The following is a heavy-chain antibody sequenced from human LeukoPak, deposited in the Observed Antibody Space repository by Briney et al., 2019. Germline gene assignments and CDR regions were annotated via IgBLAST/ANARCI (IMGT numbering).Heavy chain of an antibody. Sequence: PSETLSLTCAVYGGSFSGYYWSWIRQPPGKGLEWIGEINHSGSTNYNPSLKSRVTISVDTSKNQFSLKLSSVTAADTAVYYCGGRGLMYYYDSSGYRLFDYWGQGTLVTVSS. V-gene: IGHV4-34*01. CDR1: GGSFSGYY. CDR2: INHSGST. CDR3: GGRGLMYYYDSSGYRLFDY. J-gene: IGHJ4*02. D-gene: IGHD3-22*01.